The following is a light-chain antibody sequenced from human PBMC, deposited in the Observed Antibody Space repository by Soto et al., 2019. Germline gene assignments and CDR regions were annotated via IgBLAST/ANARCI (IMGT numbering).Light chain of an antibody. Sequence: QPVLTQPPSASASLGASVTLTCTLSSGYSNYKVDLYQQRPGKGPRFVMRVGTGGIVGSKGDGIPDRFSVLGSGLNRYLTIKNIQEEDESDYHCGADHGSGSNFAVVFGGGTKLTIL. CDR2: VGTGGIVG. J-gene: IGLJ2*01. V-gene: IGLV9-49*01. CDR1: SGYSNYK. CDR3: GADHGSGSNFAVV.